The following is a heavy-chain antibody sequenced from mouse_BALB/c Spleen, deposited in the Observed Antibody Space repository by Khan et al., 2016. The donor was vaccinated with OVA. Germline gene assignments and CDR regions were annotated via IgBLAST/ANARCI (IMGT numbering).Heavy chain of an antibody. CDR2: IYPGNSDT. Sequence: VQLQQSGTVLARPGASVKMSCKASGYTFTNYWMHWVKQRPGQGLEWIGTIYPGNSDTNYNQKFTGKAKLNAVTSNSTAYMEPSSMTNEDSAFYSCARNGFGTYGIWDYWGQGTTLTVSS. CDR3: ARNGFGTYGIWDY. D-gene: IGHD1-1*02. V-gene: IGHV1-5*01. J-gene: IGHJ2*01. CDR1: GYTFTNYW.